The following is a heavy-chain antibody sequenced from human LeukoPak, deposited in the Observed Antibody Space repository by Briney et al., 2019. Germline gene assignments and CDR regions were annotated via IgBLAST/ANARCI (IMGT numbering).Heavy chain of an antibody. CDR1: GFTFSIYA. CDR2: ITHDGGNR. Sequence: GTSLRLSCAASGFTFSIYAMHWVRQAPGKGLEWVAVITHDGGNRYYADSVKGRFTVSRDNSQDTLYLQMNSLTAEDTALYYCAKHQGLFRYFDWAADAFDIRGQGTMVTVSS. J-gene: IGHJ3*02. D-gene: IGHD3-9*01. V-gene: IGHV3-30*07. CDR3: AKHQGLFRYFDWAADAFDI.